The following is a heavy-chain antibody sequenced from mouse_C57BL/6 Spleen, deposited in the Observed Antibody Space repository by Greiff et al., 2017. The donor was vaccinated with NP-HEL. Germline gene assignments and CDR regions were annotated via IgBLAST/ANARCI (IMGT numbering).Heavy chain of an antibody. Sequence: VQLQQPGAELVMPGASVKLSCKASGYTFTSYWMHWVKQRPGQGLEWIGEIDPSDSYTNYNQKFKGKSTLTVDKSSSTAYMQLSSLTSEDSAVYYCARSKSNWPFDYWGQGTTLTVSS. D-gene: IGHD2-5*01. J-gene: IGHJ2*01. CDR2: IDPSDSYT. CDR3: ARSKSNWPFDY. V-gene: IGHV1-69*01. CDR1: GYTFTSYW.